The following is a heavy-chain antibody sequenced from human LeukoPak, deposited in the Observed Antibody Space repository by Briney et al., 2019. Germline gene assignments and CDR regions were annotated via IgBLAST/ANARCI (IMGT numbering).Heavy chain of an antibody. Sequence: GGSLRLSCAASGFTFSSYGMHWVRQAPGKGLEWVAFIRYDGSNKYYADSVKGRFTISRDNSKNTLYLQMNSLRAEDTAVYYCAKDDRVAIFGENIDYWGQGTLVTVSS. CDR1: GFTFSSYG. CDR3: AKDDRVAIFGENIDY. D-gene: IGHD3-3*01. J-gene: IGHJ4*02. V-gene: IGHV3-30*02. CDR2: IRYDGSNK.